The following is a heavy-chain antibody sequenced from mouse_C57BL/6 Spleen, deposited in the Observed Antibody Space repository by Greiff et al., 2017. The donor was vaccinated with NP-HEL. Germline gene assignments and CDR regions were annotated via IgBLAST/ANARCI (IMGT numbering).Heavy chain of an antibody. Sequence: VKLQESGAELVKPGASVKLSCKASGYTFTSYYMYWVKQRPGQGLEWIGEINPSNGGTNFNEKFKSKATLTVDKSSSTAYMQLSSLTSEDSAVYYCTGGYPFAYWGQGTLVTVSA. D-gene: IGHD2-2*01. V-gene: IGHV1S16*01. J-gene: IGHJ3*01. CDR3: TGGYPFAY. CDR1: GYTFTSYY. CDR2: INPSNGGT.